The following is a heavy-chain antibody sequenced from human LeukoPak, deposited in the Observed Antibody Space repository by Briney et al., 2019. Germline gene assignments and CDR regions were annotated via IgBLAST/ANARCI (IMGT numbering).Heavy chain of an antibody. CDR1: GFTFYDYA. CDR3: ARDSRFTMRDY. V-gene: IGHV3-9*01. CDR2: ISWNSGSI. D-gene: IGHD3-22*01. J-gene: IGHJ4*02. Sequence: GRSLRLSCAASGFTFYDYAMHWVRQAPGKGLEWVSGISWNSGSIGYADSVKGRFTISGDNAKNSLYLQMNSLRAEDTALYYCARDSRFTMRDYWGQGTLVTVSS.